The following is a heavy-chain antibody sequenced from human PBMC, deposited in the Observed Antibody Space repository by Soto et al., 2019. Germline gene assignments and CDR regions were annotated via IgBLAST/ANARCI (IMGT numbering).Heavy chain of an antibody. CDR3: AKYRGGYFDY. D-gene: IGHD3-10*01. CDR1: GFTFSSYG. Sequence: QVQLVESGGGVVQPGRSLRLSCAASGFTFSSYGMHWVRQAPGKGLEWVAVISYDGSNKYYADSVKGRFTISRDNSKNTLYLQMNSLRAEDTAVYYCAKYRGGYFDYWGQGTLVTVSS. V-gene: IGHV3-30*18. J-gene: IGHJ4*02. CDR2: ISYDGSNK.